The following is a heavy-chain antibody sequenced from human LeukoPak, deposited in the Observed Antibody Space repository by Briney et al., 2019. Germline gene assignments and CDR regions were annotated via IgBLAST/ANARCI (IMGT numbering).Heavy chain of an antibody. D-gene: IGHD5-24*01. CDR3: ARVFPRAGWLQFGYFDY. V-gene: IGHV4-39*01. CDR2: IYYSGTT. CDR1: GGSISTTSYY. Sequence: PSETLSLTCTVSGGSISTTSYYWGWIRQPPGKGLGWIGSIYYSGTTYYNPSLKSRVTISVDTSKDQFSLKLSSVTAADTAVYSGARVFPRAGWLQFGYFDYWGQGTLVTVSS. J-gene: IGHJ4*02.